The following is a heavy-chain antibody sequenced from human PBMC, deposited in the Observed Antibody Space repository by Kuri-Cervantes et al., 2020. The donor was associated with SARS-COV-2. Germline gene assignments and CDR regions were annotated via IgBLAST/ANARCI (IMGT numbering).Heavy chain of an antibody. CDR1: GFTFSSYA. D-gene: IGHD1-26*01. V-gene: IGHV3-30-3*01. Sequence: GGSLRLSCAASGFTFSSYAMHWVRQAPGKGLEWVAVMSYDGSNKYYADSVKGQFTISRDNSKNTLYLQMNSLRAENTAVYYCARVTVGATWLGDAFDIWGQGTMVTVSS. J-gene: IGHJ3*02. CDR3: ARVTVGATWLGDAFDI. CDR2: MSYDGSNK.